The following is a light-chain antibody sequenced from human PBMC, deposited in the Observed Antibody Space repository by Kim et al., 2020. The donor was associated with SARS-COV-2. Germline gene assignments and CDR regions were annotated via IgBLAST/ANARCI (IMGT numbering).Light chain of an antibody. CDR2: EVT. Sequence: PGQSLAIAGSGTRADFGSYKYVSWYQQHPGTSPTLIIYEVTKRPSGVSDRFSGSMSGNTASLTVSGLQAEDEADYYCASHGGYDYVFGTGTKVTVL. V-gene: IGLV2-8*01. J-gene: IGLJ1*01. CDR3: ASHGGYDYV. CDR1: RADFGSYKY.